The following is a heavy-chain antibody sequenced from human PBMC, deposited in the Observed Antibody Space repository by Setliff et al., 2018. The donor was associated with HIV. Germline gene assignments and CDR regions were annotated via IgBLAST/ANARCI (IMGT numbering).Heavy chain of an antibody. CDR3: AKVFVFGIDAFDI. V-gene: IGHV3-23*01. CDR2: ISESG. Sequence: GGSLRLSCAASGFAFSSQAMSWVRQAPGKGLDWVSAISESGYSADSVKGRFTISRDNSKNALYLQMSSLRDEDTAVYYCAKVFVFGIDAFDIWGQGTMVTVSS. CDR1: GFAFSSQA. D-gene: IGHD3-10*02. J-gene: IGHJ3*02.